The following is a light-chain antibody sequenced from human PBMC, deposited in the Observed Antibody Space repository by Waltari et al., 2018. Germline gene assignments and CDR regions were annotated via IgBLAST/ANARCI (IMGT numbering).Light chain of an antibody. V-gene: IGLV3-1*01. CDR3: QAWDSDIVV. Sequence: YELTQPSSVSASPGQTATITCSGPKLEDKYAFWYQKKAGQSPVLVIYQDTERPSGIPERFSGSNSGHTATLTISGTQAMDEADYYCQAWDSDIVVFGGGTKLTVL. J-gene: IGLJ2*01. CDR2: QDT. CDR1: KLEDKY.